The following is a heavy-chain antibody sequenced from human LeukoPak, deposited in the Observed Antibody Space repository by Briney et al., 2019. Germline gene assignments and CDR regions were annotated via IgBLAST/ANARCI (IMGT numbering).Heavy chain of an antibody. Sequence: PGGSLRLSCAASGFTFSNYAMSWVRQAPGKGLEWVSAISGSGGSTYYADSVRGRFTVSRDNSKNTLYLQMNSLRAEDTAVYYCAKDPHYGDIDHWGQGTLVTVSS. CDR1: GFTFSNYA. J-gene: IGHJ4*02. CDR3: AKDPHYGDIDH. V-gene: IGHV3-23*01. CDR2: ISGSGGST. D-gene: IGHD4-17*01.